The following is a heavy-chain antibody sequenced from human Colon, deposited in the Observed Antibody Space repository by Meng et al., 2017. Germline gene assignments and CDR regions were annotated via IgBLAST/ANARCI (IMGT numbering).Heavy chain of an antibody. V-gene: IGHV4-4*02. D-gene: IGHD1-26*01. CDR1: GGSISSSNW. Sequence: QGQSQGAGQGLVKPSGTLSLTCAVSGGSISSSNWWSWVRQPPGKGLEWIGEIYHSGSTNYNPSLKSRVTISVDKSKNQFSLKLSSVTAADTAVYYCARKKWVGASGGFDYWGQGTLVTVSS. CDR2: IYHSGST. CDR3: ARKKWVGASGGFDY. J-gene: IGHJ4*02.